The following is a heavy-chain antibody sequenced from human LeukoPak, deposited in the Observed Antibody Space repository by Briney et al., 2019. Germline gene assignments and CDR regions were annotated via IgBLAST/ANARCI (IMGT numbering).Heavy chain of an antibody. Sequence: GGSLRLSCAASGFTFSSYWMHWVRQAPGKGLVWVSRINSDGSSTSYADSVKGRFTISRDNAKNTLYLQMNSLRAEDTAVYYCARRGYYYDSSGYYLFDYWGQGTLVTVSS. CDR2: INSDGSST. CDR1: GFTFSSYW. V-gene: IGHV3-74*01. J-gene: IGHJ4*02. CDR3: ARRGYYYDSSGYYLFDY. D-gene: IGHD3-22*01.